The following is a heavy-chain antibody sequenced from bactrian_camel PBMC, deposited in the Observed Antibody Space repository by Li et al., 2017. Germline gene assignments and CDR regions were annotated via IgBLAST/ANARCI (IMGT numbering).Heavy chain of an antibody. CDR1: GLSVSDSS. Sequence: HVQLVESGGGSVQAGGSLRLSCAPSGLSVSDSSMAWFRQSPGKEPEAVAAIRRDDLTAYTDSVKGRCTISRDNAKNTLYLEMDSLETEDTAVYFCATTPGGLRYRPLYYWGQGTQVTVS. V-gene: IGHV3S55*01. CDR3: ATTPGGLRYRPLYY. J-gene: IGHJ4*01. CDR2: IRRDDLT. D-gene: IGHD5*01.